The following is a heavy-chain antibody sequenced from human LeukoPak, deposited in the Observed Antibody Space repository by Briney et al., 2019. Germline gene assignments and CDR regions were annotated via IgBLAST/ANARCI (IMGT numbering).Heavy chain of an antibody. CDR3: ARDSYGSCYYMDV. CDR1: AFTFSTYT. CDR2: IAYDGSNK. V-gene: IGHV3-30*04. J-gene: IGHJ6*04. Sequence: GGPLGLPCEPPAFTFSTYTMNWVRQAPGKGRGGVTVIAYDGSNKYYADSVKGRFTISRDNSENTLYLQMNSLRHEDTAVYFCARDSYGSCYYMDVWGKGTTVTVSS. D-gene: IGHD3-22*01.